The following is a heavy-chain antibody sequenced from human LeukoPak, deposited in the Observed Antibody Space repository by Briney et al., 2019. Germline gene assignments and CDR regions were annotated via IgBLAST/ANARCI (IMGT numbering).Heavy chain of an antibody. CDR3: ARAYCSGGSCYSAAVGHFYFYMDV. CDR1: GFTFDDYA. V-gene: IGHV3-20*04. D-gene: IGHD2-15*01. J-gene: IGHJ6*03. CDR2: INWNGDST. Sequence: PGGSLRLSCAASGFTFDDYAMHWVRQAPGKGLEWVSGINWNGDSTGYADSVKGRFTISRDNAKNSLYLQMNSLRAEDAAFYYCARAYCSGGSCYSAAVGHFYFYMDVWGKGTTVTVSS.